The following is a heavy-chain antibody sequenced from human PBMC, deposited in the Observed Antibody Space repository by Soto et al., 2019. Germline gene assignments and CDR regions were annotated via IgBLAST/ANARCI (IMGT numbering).Heavy chain of an antibody. Sequence: GSLRLSCAASGFTFSNYWMHWVRQAPGKGLVWVSRINDDGSSTNYADSVKGRFTVSRDNAKNTLYLQMDSLRAEDTAVYHCARGIGYSAQDYWGQGTLVTVSS. J-gene: IGHJ4*02. CDR2: INDDGSST. V-gene: IGHV3-74*01. CDR3: ARGIGYSAQDY. D-gene: IGHD2-15*01. CDR1: GFTFSNYW.